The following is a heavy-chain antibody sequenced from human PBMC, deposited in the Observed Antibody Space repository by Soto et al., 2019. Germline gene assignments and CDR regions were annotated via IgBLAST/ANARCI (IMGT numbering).Heavy chain of an antibody. V-gene: IGHV4-30-2*01. D-gene: IGHD3-22*01. CDR3: AGSAYYDYYLDV. CDR1: GGSITTRGYS. CDR2: IYHNGNT. Sequence: SETLSLTCTVSGGSITTRGYSWSWIRQPPGKAPEWIGYIYHNGNTYYKPSLKSRVTISVDRSKNQFSLKLTSVTAADTAIYYCAGSAYYDYYLDVWGQGTTVTVSS. J-gene: IGHJ6*02.